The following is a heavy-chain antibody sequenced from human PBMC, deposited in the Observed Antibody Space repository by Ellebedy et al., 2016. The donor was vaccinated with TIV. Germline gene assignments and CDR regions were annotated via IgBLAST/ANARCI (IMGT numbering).Heavy chain of an antibody. D-gene: IGHD3-16*02. J-gene: IGHJ4*02. CDR1: GGTFSSYA. CDR3: ARDSPRRLGELSLDY. V-gene: IGHV1-69*05. CDR2: IIPIFGTA. Sequence: SVKVSXKASGGTFSSYAISWVRQAPGQGLEWMGGIIPIFGTANYAQKFQGRVTITRDTSASTAYMELSSLRSEDTAVYYCARDSPRRLGELSLDYWGQGTLVTVSS.